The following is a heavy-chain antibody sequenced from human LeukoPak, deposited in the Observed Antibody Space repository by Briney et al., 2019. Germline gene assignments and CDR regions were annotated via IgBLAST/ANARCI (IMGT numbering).Heavy chain of an antibody. J-gene: IGHJ4*02. CDR3: ARDRQQLVRGDYFDF. V-gene: IGHV4-30-4*08. CDR1: GGSISSGDHY. D-gene: IGHD6-13*01. Sequence: PSQTLSLTCTLSGGSISSGDHYWSWIRQPPGKGLEWIGYIYYSGSTWYNPSLESRVTISVDTSKNQFSLMLSSVTAADTAVYYCARDRQQLVRGDYFDFWGQGTLVTVSS. CDR2: IYYSGST.